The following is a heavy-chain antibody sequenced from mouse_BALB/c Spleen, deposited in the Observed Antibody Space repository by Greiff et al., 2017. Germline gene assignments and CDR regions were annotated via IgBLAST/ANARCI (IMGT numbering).Heavy chain of an antibody. D-gene: IGHD2-3*01. CDR2: IDPANGNT. Sequence: GQLKQSGAELVKPGASVKLSCTASGFNIKDTYMHWVKQRPEQGLEWIGRIDPANGNTKYDPKFQGKATITADTSSNTAYLQLSSLTSEDTAVYYCATVTTEDWFAYWGQGTLVTVSA. V-gene: IGHV14-3*02. CDR3: ATVTTEDWFAY. CDR1: GFNIKDTY. J-gene: IGHJ3*01.